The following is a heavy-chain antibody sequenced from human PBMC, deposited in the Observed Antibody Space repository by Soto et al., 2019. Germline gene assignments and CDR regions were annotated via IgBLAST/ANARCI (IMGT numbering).Heavy chain of an antibody. D-gene: IGHD6-13*01. V-gene: IGHV3-15*01. CDR3: TTDPSSSSWALVNYYYYYYMDV. CDR2: IKSKTDGGTT. CDR1: GFTFSNAW. J-gene: IGHJ6*03. Sequence: GGSLRLSCAASGFTFSNAWMSWVRQAPGKGLEWVGRIKSKTDGGTTDYAAPVKGRFTISRDDSKNTLYLQMNSLKTEDTAVYYCTTDPSSSSWALVNYYYYYYMDVWGKGTTVTVSS.